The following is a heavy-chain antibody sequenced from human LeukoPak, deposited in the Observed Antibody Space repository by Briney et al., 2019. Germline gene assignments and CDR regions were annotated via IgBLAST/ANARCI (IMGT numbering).Heavy chain of an antibody. CDR3: AKIVLVVPWFDP. CDR1: GGSISSSSYY. D-gene: IGHD2-8*01. Sequence: SETPSVTCTVSGGSISSSSYYGGWVRQPPGKGREWIGSNYYIGRTYYNPSLKSRVTISVDTSKNPFSLQLSSVPAEDTPVYYCAKIVLVVPWFDPWGQGALVTVPS. J-gene: IGHJ5*02. CDR2: NYYIGRT. V-gene: IGHV4-39*05.